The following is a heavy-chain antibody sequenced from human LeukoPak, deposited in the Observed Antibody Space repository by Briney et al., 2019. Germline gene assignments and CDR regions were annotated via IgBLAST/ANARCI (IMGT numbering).Heavy chain of an antibody. CDR2: IYYSGST. CDR3: ARALVSSSWYHFDY. D-gene: IGHD6-13*01. J-gene: IGHJ4*02. CDR1: GGSISSYY. V-gene: IGHV4-59*01. Sequence: SETLSLTCTVSGGSISSYYWSWIRQPPGKGLEWIGYIYYSGSTNYNPSLKSRVTISVDTSKNQFSLKLSSVTAADTAVYYCARALVSSSWYHFDYWGQGTLVTVSS.